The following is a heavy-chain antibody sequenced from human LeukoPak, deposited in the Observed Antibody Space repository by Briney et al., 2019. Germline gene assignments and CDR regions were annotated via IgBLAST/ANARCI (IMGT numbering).Heavy chain of an antibody. CDR1: GPTLSIYA. D-gene: IGHD6-19*01. J-gene: IGHJ3*02. CDR3: AKDQYSSGLDAFDI. CDR2: ISGSGGST. Sequence: RPGGSLRLSCAVSGPTLSIYAVGWGRHAPGTGLGWVSAISGSGGSTYYADYVKGRFTISRDNSKNTLYLQMNSLRAEDTAVYYCAKDQYSSGLDAFDIWGQGTMVTVSS. V-gene: IGHV3-23*01.